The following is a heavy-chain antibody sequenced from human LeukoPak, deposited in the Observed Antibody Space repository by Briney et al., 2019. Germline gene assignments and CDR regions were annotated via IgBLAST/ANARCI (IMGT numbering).Heavy chain of an antibody. CDR3: ARGSYGSGSYYYYYGTDV. Sequence: SQTLSLTCAISGDSVSSKSAAWNWLRQSPSRGLEWLGRTYYRSKWYIEYAVSVKSRITNNPDTSKNQVSLQLNSVTPEDTAVYYCARGSYGSGSYYYYYGTDVWGQGTTVTVSS. CDR1: GDSVSSKSAA. J-gene: IGHJ6*02. D-gene: IGHD3-10*01. CDR2: TYYRSKWYI. V-gene: IGHV6-1*01.